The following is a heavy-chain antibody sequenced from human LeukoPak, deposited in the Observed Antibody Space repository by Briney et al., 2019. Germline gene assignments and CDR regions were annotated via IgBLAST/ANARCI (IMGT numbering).Heavy chain of an antibody. CDR1: GFTFSSYG. CDR2: ISYDGSNK. V-gene: IGHV3-30*18. Sequence: GGSLRLSCAASGFTFSSYGMHWVRQAPGKGLEWVAVISYDGSNKYYADSVKGRFTISRDNSKNTLYLQMNSLRAEDTAVYYWAKDPSPYGGRAFDIWRQGTMVTVSS. D-gene: IGHD4-23*01. J-gene: IGHJ3*02. CDR3: AKDPSPYGGRAFDI.